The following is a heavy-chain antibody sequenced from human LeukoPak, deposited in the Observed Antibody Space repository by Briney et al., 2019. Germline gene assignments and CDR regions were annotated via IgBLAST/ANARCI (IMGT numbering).Heavy chain of an antibody. CDR1: GGSLSNYY. CDR2: ISYSGNT. Sequence: SETLSLTCTVSGGSLSNYYWTWIRQPPGKGLEWIGFISYSGNTNYNPSLTSRVTISLDTSKNQFSLKLISVTAADTAVYYCARGVGSGYTDYWGQGALVTVSS. D-gene: IGHD3-22*01. CDR3: ARGVGSGYTDY. J-gene: IGHJ4*02. V-gene: IGHV4-59*01.